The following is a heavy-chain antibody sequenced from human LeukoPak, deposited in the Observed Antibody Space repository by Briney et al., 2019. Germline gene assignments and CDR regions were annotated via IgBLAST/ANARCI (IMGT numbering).Heavy chain of an antibody. J-gene: IGHJ4*02. Sequence: GGSLRLSCAASGFTFSSCQMNWVRQAPGKGLEWVSYISGSGSTKYYADSVKGRFTISRDNTKDSLFLQMNSLRAEDAAVYYCARELRDSSGWLFDYWGQGTLVTVSS. CDR3: ARELRDSSGWLFDY. V-gene: IGHV3-48*03. CDR1: GFTFSSCQ. D-gene: IGHD6-19*01. CDR2: ISGSGSTK.